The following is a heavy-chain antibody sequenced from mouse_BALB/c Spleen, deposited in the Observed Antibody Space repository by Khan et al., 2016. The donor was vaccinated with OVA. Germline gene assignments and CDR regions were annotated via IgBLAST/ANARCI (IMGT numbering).Heavy chain of an antibody. CDR1: GYSITSGYG. J-gene: IGHJ2*01. CDR2: ISYSGST. Sequence: QLQESGPGLVKPSQSLSLTCTFTGYSITSGYGWNWIRQFPGNKLEWMGYISYSGSTNYNPSLKSRISITRDTSKNQFFLQLNSVTTEDTATYYCARTARIKYWGQGTTLTVSS. D-gene: IGHD1-2*01. V-gene: IGHV3-2*02. CDR3: ARTARIKY.